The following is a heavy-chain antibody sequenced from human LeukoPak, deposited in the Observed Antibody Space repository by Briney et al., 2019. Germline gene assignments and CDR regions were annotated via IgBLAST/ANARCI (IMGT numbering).Heavy chain of an antibody. Sequence: GGSLTLSCAASGFIFSSYPRHWVRQPPGKGLEWGAVVSYDGSGEDYADSVNGRFTISRDNSKNTLYLQMNSLRAEDTAVFYCARDGVGTAFDLWGQGTMVTVSS. CDR3: ARDGVGTAFDL. D-gene: IGHD1-26*01. CDR2: VSYDGSGE. J-gene: IGHJ3*01. CDR1: GFIFSSYP. V-gene: IGHV3-30*01.